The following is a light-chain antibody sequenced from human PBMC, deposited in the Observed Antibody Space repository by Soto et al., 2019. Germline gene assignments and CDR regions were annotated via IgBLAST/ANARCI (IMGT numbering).Light chain of an antibody. Sequence: QSVLTQPPSVSGAPGQRVTISCTGSSSNIGAGYDVHWYQQLPGTAPKLLIYGNSDRPSGVPDRFSGSKSGASASLAITGLQAEDEADYYCQSYDRSLSGSLFGTGTKVTVL. V-gene: IGLV1-40*01. CDR2: GNS. CDR3: QSYDRSLSGSL. CDR1: SSNIGAGYD. J-gene: IGLJ1*01.